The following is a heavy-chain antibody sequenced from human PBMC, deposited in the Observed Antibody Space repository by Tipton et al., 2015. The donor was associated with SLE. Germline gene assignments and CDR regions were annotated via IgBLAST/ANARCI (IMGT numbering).Heavy chain of an antibody. V-gene: IGHV4-59*11. CDR2: INYSGST. CDR3: ARRRGSSWYEDYFDY. J-gene: IGHJ4*02. CDR1: GGSIISHY. Sequence: TLSLTCTVSGGSIISHYWNWIRRPPGKALEWIAYINYSGSTNYNPSLKSRVTMSVDTSKNQFSLKLSSVTAADTAVYYCARRRGSSWYEDYFDYWGQGTLVTVSS. D-gene: IGHD6-13*01.